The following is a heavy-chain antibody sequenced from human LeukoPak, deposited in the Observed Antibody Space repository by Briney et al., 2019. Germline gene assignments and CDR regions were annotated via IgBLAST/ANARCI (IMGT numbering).Heavy chain of an antibody. CDR3: ARGVVVYALRHYYYYMDV. CDR2: INHSGST. J-gene: IGHJ6*03. CDR1: GGSFSGYY. D-gene: IGHD2-8*02. Sequence: SETLSLTRAVYGGSFSGYYWSSIRQPPGKGLEWIGEINHSGSTNYNPSLKSRVTISVDTSKNQFSLKLSSVTAADTAVYYCARGVVVYALRHYYYYMDVWGKGTTVTVSS. V-gene: IGHV4-34*01.